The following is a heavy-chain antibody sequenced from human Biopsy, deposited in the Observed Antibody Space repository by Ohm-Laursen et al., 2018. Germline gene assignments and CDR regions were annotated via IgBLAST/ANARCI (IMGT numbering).Heavy chain of an antibody. CDR3: ARDRGYYSDRTVPGYFDL. D-gene: IGHD3-22*01. V-gene: IGHV4-59*01. CDR1: GDSISSYY. J-gene: IGHJ2*01. Sequence: SDTLSLTCTVSGDSISSYYWSWIRQPPGKGLKWIGYVYYTGSTDYNPSLQSRVTISVDTSKNHFSLRLRSVTPADTAIYCARDRGYYSDRTVPGYFDLWGRGTLVTVSS. CDR2: VYYTGST.